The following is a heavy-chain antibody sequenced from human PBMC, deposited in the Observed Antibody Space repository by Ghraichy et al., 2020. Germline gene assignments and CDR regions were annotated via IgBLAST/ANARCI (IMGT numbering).Heavy chain of an antibody. Sequence: GSLRLSCAASGFTFSSYGMHWVRQAPGKGLEWVGVIWHDGSNKYYGDSVKGRFTISRDNSKNTVYLQMNNLGVEDTAVYYCARHYGTSMSCSYDQNRFGPWGPGTLFTVSS. J-gene: IGHJ5*01. CDR3: ARHYGTSMSCSYDQNRFGP. V-gene: IGHV3-33*01. CDR1: GFTFSSYG. D-gene: IGHD4/OR15-4a*01. CDR2: IWHDGSNK.